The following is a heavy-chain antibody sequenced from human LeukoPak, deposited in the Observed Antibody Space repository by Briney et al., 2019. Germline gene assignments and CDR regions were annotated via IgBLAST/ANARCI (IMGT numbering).Heavy chain of an antibody. CDR3: ARFLRGATNALEI. CDR1: GGSISSNNW. J-gene: IGHJ3*02. D-gene: IGHD1-26*01. CDR2: IYHSGST. Sequence: SETLSLTCAVSGGSISSNNWWSWVRPPPGKGLEWIGEIYHSGSTNYNPSLKSRVTILVNKSKNQFSLKLSSVTAADTAVYYCARFLRGATNALEIWGQGTMVTVSS. V-gene: IGHV4-4*02.